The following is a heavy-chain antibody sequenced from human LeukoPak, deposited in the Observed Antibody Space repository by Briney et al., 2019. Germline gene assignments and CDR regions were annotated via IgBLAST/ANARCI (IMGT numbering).Heavy chain of an antibody. CDR1: GGSISSYY. J-gene: IGHJ6*03. D-gene: IGHD4-23*01. CDR2: IYTSGST. CDR3: GREVADYGGYYYYHYMDV. Sequence: SETLSLTCTVSGGSISSYYWSWIRQPAGKGLEWIGRIYTSGSTNYNPSLKSRVTMSVDTSKNQFSLKLSSVTAADTAMYYCGREVADYGGYYYYHYMDVWGKGTTVTISS. V-gene: IGHV4-4*07.